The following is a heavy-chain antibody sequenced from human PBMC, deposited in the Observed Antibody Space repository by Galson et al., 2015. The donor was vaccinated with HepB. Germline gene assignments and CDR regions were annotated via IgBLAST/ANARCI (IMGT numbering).Heavy chain of an antibody. D-gene: IGHD2-2*01. V-gene: IGHV3-21*01. CDR1: GFTFSSYS. J-gene: IGHJ6*03. CDR3: ATQDCSSTSCRPQVYYYYMDV. Sequence: SLRLSCAASGFTFSSYSMNWVRQAPGKGLEWVSSISSSSSYIYYADSVKGRFTISRDNAKNSLYLQMNSLRAEDTAVYYCATQDCSSTSCRPQVYYYYMDVWGKGTTVTVSS. CDR2: ISSSSSYI.